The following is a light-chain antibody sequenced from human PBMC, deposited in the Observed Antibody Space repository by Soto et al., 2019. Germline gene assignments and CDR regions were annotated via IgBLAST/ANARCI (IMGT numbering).Light chain of an antibody. CDR2: GAS. Sequence: MPMTQLPSTLSVSPGERVTLSCRTSHSVNSHVAWYQQKLGQAPRLLLYGASTRATGIPVRFSVSGFGTEFTLTISSLQSEDFAVYYCQQYKNWPIFGQGTRPE. CDR1: HSVNSH. CDR3: QQYKNWPI. V-gene: IGKV3-15*01. J-gene: IGKJ5*01.